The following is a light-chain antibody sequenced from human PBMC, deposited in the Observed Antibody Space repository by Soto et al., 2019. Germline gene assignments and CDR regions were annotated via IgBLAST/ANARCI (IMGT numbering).Light chain of an antibody. J-gene: IGLJ2*01. CDR1: SSNIGAGYD. CDR2: GNS. Sequence: QSVLTQPPSVSGAPGQRVTISCTGSSSNIGAGYDVHWYQQLPGTAPKLLIYGNSNRTSGVPDRFSGSKSGTSASLAITGLQAEDEADYYCQSYDSSLSAHVVFGGGTKVTVL. V-gene: IGLV1-40*01. CDR3: QSYDSSLSAHVV.